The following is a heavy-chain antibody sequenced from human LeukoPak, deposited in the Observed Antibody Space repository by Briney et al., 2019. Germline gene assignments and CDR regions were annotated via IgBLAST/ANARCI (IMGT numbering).Heavy chain of an antibody. Sequence: GGSLRLSCAASGFTFSSYGMHLVRQAPGKGLEWVAFIRYDGSNKYYADSVKGRFTISRDNSKNTLYLQMNSLRAEDTAVYYCAKDRVVVPAAMSWFDPWGQGTLVTVSS. CDR2: IRYDGSNK. V-gene: IGHV3-30*02. D-gene: IGHD2-2*01. CDR3: AKDRVVVPAAMSWFDP. CDR1: GFTFSSYG. J-gene: IGHJ5*02.